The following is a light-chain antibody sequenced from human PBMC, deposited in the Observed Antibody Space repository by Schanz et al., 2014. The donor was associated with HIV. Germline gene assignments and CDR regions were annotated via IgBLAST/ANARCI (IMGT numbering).Light chain of an antibody. J-gene: IGKJ1*01. CDR2: GAS. CDR3: QQYGSPPWT. CDR1: QSVTSNL. V-gene: IGKV3-20*01. Sequence: EILLTQSPGTLSLSPGERAALSCRASQSVTSNLLAWYQQKPGQAPRLLIFGASKRATGIPDRFSGSESGTDFTLTINRMEPEDYAVYYCQQYGSPPWTFGQGTKVEVK.